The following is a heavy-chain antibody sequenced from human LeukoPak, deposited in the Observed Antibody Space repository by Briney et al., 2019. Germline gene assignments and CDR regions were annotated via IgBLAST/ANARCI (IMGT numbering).Heavy chain of an antibody. Sequence: KPSETLSLTCAVYGGSFSGYYWSWIRQPPGKGLEWIGEINHSGSTNYNPSLKSRVTISVDKSKNQFSLKLSSVTAADTAVYYCARSEGGYYDSSGEAWGQGTLVTVSS. J-gene: IGHJ5*02. CDR3: ARSEGGYYDSSGEA. V-gene: IGHV4-34*01. CDR1: GGSFSGYY. D-gene: IGHD3-22*01. CDR2: INHSGST.